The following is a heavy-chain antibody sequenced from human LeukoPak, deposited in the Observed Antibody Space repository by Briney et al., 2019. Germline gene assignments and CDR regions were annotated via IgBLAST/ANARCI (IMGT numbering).Heavy chain of an antibody. V-gene: IGHV3-23*01. CDR2: ISGSGGST. J-gene: IGHJ4*02. CDR1: GFTFSSYA. D-gene: IGHD2-2*01. CDR3: ARWVCSSTSCYYFDY. Sequence: GGSLRLSCSASGFTFSSYAMSWVRQAPGKGLEWVSAISGSGGSTYYADSVKGRFTISRDNVQNSLSLQMNSLRAEDTAVYYCARWVCSSTSCYYFDYWGQGSLVVVSS.